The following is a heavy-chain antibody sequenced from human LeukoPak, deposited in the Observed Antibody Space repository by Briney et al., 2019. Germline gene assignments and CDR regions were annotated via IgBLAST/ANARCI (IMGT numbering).Heavy chain of an antibody. J-gene: IGHJ5*02. Sequence: GGSLRLSCAASGFTFSDHYMSWIRQAPGKGLEWLSFISYSGNTIYYADSVKGRFTISRDNAKNSLYLQMNSLRGDDTAVYYCANGGTYSSGPWGQGTLVTVSS. CDR1: GFTFSDHY. V-gene: IGHV3-11*04. D-gene: IGHD3-22*01. CDR2: ISYSGNTI. CDR3: ANGGTYSSGP.